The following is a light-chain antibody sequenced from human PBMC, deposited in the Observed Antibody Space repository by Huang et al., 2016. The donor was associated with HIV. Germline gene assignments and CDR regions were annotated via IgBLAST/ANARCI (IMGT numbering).Light chain of an antibody. J-gene: IGKJ5*01. Sequence: EIVLTQSPGTLSLSPGERATLSCRASQSISSSHFAWYQQIPGQAPRLFIYGASSIATGTPDRFRCSGSGTDFTLTISRLEPEDYAVYYCQEYGRSVTFGQGTRLEIQ. CDR3: QEYGRSVT. CDR2: GAS. CDR1: QSISSSH. V-gene: IGKV3-20*01.